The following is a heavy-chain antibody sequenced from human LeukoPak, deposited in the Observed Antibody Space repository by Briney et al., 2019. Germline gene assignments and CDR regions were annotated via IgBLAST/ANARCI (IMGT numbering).Heavy chain of an antibody. J-gene: IGHJ3*02. CDR2: IYYSGST. CDR3: ATLTGGDDAFDI. Sequence: SETLSLTCTVSGGSISSYYWSWIRQPPGKGLEWIGYIYYSGSTNYNPSLKSRVTISVDTSKNQFSLKLSSVTAADTAVYYCATLTGGDDAFDIWGQGTMVTVSS. CDR1: GGSISSYY. D-gene: IGHD4-23*01. V-gene: IGHV4-59*01.